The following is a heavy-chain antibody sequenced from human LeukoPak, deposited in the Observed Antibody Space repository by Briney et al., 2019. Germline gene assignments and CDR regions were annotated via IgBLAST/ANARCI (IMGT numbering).Heavy chain of an antibody. V-gene: IGHV4-31*02. Sequence: PSETLSLTCSVSGASINSGGYYWSWIRQHPGKGLELIGNIYYSGIADYNPSLKSRVTISVDTSKNQFSLKLSSVTAADTAVYYCARDSRSIGSPTGTKRYFDYWGQGTLVTVSS. CDR3: ARDSRSIGSPTGTKRYFDY. J-gene: IGHJ4*02. D-gene: IGHD1-1*01. CDR2: IYYSGIA. CDR1: GASINSGGYY.